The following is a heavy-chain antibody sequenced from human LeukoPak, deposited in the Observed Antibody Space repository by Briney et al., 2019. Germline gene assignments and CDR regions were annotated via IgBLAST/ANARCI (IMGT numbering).Heavy chain of an antibody. CDR1: GVSFSGSS. CDR2: INHNGST. Sequence: SETLSLNCAVYGVSFSGSSWSWIRQPPKKGPELIGEINHNGSTNYNPSLKSRVPMPVDTSKNHFSLRLSSVTAADTAFYYCARGGLSRSGYYRRGFDPWGQGTLVTVSS. V-gene: IGHV4-34*01. J-gene: IGHJ5*02. D-gene: IGHD3-3*01. CDR3: ARGGLSRSGYYRRGFDP.